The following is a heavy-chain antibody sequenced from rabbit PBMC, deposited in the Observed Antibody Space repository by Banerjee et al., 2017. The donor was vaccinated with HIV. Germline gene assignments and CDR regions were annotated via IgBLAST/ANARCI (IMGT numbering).Heavy chain of an antibody. CDR3: ARAPYDAYTGYGYAYYFNL. CDR1: GFSFSSSYY. CDR2: IYAGSSGST. D-gene: IGHD6-1*01. V-gene: IGHV1S45*01. J-gene: IGHJ4*01. Sequence: QQQLEESGGGLVKPGGTLTLTCTASGFSFSSSYYMCWVRQAPGKGLGWIACIYAGSSGSTYYASWAKGRFTISKTSSTTVTLQMTSLTAADTATYFCARAPYDAYTGYGYAYYFNLWGPGTLVTVS.